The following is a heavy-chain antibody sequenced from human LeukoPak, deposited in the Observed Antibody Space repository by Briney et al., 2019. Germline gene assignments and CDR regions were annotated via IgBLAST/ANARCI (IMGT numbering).Heavy chain of an antibody. V-gene: IGHV1-69*13. J-gene: IGHJ6*03. CDR2: IIPIFGTA. D-gene: IGHD3-16*01. Sequence: SVKVSCRASGGTFSSYAISWVRQAPGQGLEWMGGIIPIFGTANYAQKFQGRVTITADESTSTAYMELSSLRSEDTAVYYCARHPRGIPLYYMDVWGKGTTVTISS. CDR3: ARHPRGIPLYYMDV. CDR1: GGTFSSYA.